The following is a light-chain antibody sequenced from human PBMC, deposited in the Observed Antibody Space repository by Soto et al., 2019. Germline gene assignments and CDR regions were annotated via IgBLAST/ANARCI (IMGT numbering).Light chain of an antibody. Sequence: DIQMTQSPSTLSGSVGDRVTITCRASQSIGLYLAWYQQKTGRAPKILIYWTSGLESGVPSRFSASGSGTEFTHTISSLQPDDFATYYCQQYISYPWTFGQGTKVEI. J-gene: IGKJ1*01. V-gene: IGKV1-5*03. CDR1: QSIGLY. CDR2: WTS. CDR3: QQYISYPWT.